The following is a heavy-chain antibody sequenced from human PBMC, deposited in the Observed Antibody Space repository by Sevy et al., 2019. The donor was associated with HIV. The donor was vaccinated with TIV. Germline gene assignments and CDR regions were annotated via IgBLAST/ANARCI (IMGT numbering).Heavy chain of an antibody. CDR3: ARPRANYVDHYFFFAMDV. D-gene: IGHD4-17*01. V-gene: IGHV3-30-3*01. CDR1: GFAFTNYYA. J-gene: IGHJ6*02. CDR2: ISYDGSDK. Sequence: GGSLRLSCAASGFAFTNYYAMHWVRQAPGKGLEWVALISYDGSDKYYADSGKGRFTISRDNLKNTLYLQMNSLTTQDTAVYYCARPRANYVDHYFFFAMDVWGQGTTVTVSS.